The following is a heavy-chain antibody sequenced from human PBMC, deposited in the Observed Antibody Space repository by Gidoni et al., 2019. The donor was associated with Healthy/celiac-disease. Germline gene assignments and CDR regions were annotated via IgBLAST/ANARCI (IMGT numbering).Heavy chain of an antibody. CDR3: AREAEWEELPYAFDI. Sequence: VQLQESGPGLVKPSETLSLTCTVSDGSVSSGSYYWSWIRQPPGKGLEWIGYIYYSGSPNYNPSLKSRVTISVDTSKNQFSLKLSSGTAADTAVYYGAREAEWEELPYAFDIWGQGTMVTVSS. D-gene: IGHD1-26*01. V-gene: IGHV4-61*01. CDR2: IYYSGSP. J-gene: IGHJ3*02. CDR1: DGSVSSGSYY.